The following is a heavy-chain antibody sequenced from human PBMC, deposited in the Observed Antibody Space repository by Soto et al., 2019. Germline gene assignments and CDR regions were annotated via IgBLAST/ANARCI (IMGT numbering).Heavy chain of an antibody. CDR1: GFTFRNYG. CDR3: ANGNYYDSSGYYYEAYDAFDI. V-gene: IGHV3-30*02. D-gene: IGHD3-22*01. CDR2: IPDDGSYQ. Sequence: GGSLRLSCAVSGFTFRNYGMHWVRQAPGKGLEWVAVIPDDGSYQYYADSVKGRFTISRDNSKNTLYLQMNSLRAEDTAVYYCANGNYYDSSGYYYEAYDAFDIWGQGTMVTVSS. J-gene: IGHJ3*02.